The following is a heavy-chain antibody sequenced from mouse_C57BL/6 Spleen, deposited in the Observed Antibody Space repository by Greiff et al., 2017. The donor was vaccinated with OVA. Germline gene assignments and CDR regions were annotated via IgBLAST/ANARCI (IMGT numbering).Heavy chain of an antibody. CDR2: ISSGGSYT. CDR1: GFTFSSYG. V-gene: IGHV5-6*01. CDR3: ARSENDYDDYYAMDY. Sequence: EVNVVESGGDLVKPGGSLKLSCAASGFTFSSYGMSWVRQTPDKRLEWVATISSGGSYTYYPDSVKGRFTISRDNAKNTLYLQMSSLKSEDTAMYYCARSENDYDDYYAMDYWGQGTSVTVSS. J-gene: IGHJ4*01. D-gene: IGHD2-4*01.